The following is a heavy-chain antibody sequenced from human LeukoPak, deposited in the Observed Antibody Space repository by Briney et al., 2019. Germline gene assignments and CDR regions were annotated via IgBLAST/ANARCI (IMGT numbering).Heavy chain of an antibody. Sequence: GESLKISCKGSGYSFTSYWIGWVRQMPGKGLEWMGIIYPGDSDTRYSPSFQGQVTISADKSISTAYLQWSSLKASDTAMCYCARHRWSDKYQHYYYYYGMDVWGQGTTVTVSS. CDR3: ARHRWSDKYQHYYYYYGMDV. CDR1: GYSFTSYW. D-gene: IGHD4-23*01. CDR2: IYPGDSDT. V-gene: IGHV5-51*01. J-gene: IGHJ6*02.